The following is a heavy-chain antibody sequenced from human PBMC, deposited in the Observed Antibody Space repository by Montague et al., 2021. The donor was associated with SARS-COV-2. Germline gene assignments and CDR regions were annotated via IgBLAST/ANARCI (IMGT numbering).Heavy chain of an antibody. D-gene: IGHD3-16*01. CDR3: ARDLRWRYGYGMDV. Sequence: CAISGDSVSSDSAARNWVRQSPSRGLGWLGRTYYRSNWYNDNAVSVKSRITIKSDTSKNQISLQLNSVTPEDTAVYYCARDLRWRYGYGMDVWGQGTTVTVSS. CDR1: GDSVSSDSAA. CDR2: TYYRSNWYN. J-gene: IGHJ6*02. V-gene: IGHV6-1*01.